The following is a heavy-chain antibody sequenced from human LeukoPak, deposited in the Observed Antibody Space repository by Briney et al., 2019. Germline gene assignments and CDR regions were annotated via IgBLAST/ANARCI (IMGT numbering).Heavy chain of an antibody. D-gene: IGHD5-18*01. V-gene: IGHV3-23*01. Sequence: GGSLRLSCAASGFAFSSFAMTWVRQAPGKGLEWVSSISDSGGSTYYADSVKGRFTISRDNSKNTLYLQMNSLRAEDTSLYYCAKGGYNSWFDPWGQGTLVTVSS. CDR3: AKGGYNSWFDP. CDR1: GFAFSSFA. CDR2: ISDSGGST. J-gene: IGHJ5*02.